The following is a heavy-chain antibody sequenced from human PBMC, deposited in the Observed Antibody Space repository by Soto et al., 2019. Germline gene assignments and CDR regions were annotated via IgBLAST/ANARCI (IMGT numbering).Heavy chain of an antibody. CDR3: ARSYYDSTGLAVDP. V-gene: IGHV4-59*02. D-gene: IGHD3-22*01. J-gene: IGHJ5*02. CDR1: GASVSTGY. CDR2: MYFGGSF. Sequence: SETLSLTCTVSGASVSTGYWSWIRQPPWKGLEWIGFMYFGGSFNYNPSLTSRATISVETSKNQFSMKMTSVTAADTAVYYCARSYYDSTGLAVDPWGQGTLVTVSS.